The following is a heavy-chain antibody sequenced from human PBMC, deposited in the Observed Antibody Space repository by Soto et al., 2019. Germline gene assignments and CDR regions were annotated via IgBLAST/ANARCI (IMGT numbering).Heavy chain of an antibody. J-gene: IGHJ4*02. CDR1: GGSISSSSYY. Sequence: PSETLSLTCTVSGGSISSSSYYWGWIRQPPGKGLEWIGSIYYSGSTYYNPSPKSRVTISVDTSKNQFSLELSSVTAADTAVYYCARLRVSGFLEWLYTSIGFDYWGQGTLVTVSS. CDR2: IYYSGST. CDR3: ARLRVSGFLEWLYTSIGFDY. V-gene: IGHV4-39*01. D-gene: IGHD3-3*01.